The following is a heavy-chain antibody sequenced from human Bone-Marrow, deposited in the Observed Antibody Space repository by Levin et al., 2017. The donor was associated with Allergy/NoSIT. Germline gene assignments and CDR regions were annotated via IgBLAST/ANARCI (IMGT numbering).Heavy chain of an antibody. V-gene: IGHV3-74*01. J-gene: IGHJ6*03. D-gene: IGHD2-15*01. CDR3: ARKNWGCGGGSCYPRDYYYYMDV. Sequence: PGGSLRLSCAASGFTFSSYWMHWVRQAPGKGLVWVSRINSDGSSTSYADSVKGRFTISRDNAKNTLYLQMNSLRAEDTAVYYCARKNWGCGGGSCYPRDYYYYMDVWGKGTTVTVSS. CDR2: INSDGSST. CDR1: GFTFSSYW.